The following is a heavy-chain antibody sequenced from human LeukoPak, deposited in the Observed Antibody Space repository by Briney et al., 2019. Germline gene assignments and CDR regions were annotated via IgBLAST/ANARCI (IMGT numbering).Heavy chain of an antibody. D-gene: IGHD3-9*01. Sequence: PGASLKISCKGSGYIFTSYWISWVRQLPGKGLEWMGRIDPSDSYTNYSPSFQGHVTISADKSISTAYLQWSSLKASDTAMYYCASEQTYYDILTGYYIGYWGQGTLVTVSS. CDR1: GYIFTSYW. J-gene: IGHJ4*02. V-gene: IGHV5-10-1*01. CDR3: ASEQTYYDILTGYYIGY. CDR2: IDPSDSYT.